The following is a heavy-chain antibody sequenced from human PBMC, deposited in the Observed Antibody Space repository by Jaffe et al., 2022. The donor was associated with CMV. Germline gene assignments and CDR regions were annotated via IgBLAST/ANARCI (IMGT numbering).Heavy chain of an antibody. V-gene: IGHV4-59*01. D-gene: IGHD3-10*01. CDR1: GGSISSYY. CDR3: ASTDYGSGRYDP. CDR2: IYYSGST. Sequence: QVQLQESGPGLVKPSETLSLTCTVSGGSISSYYWSWIRQPPGKGLEWIGYIYYSGSTNYNPSLKSRVTISVDTSKNQFSLKLSSVTAADTAVYYCASTDYGSGRYDPWGQGTLVTVSS. J-gene: IGHJ5*02.